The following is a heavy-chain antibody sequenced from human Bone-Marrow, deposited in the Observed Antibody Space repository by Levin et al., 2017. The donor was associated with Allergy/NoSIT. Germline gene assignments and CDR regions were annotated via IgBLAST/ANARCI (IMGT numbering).Heavy chain of an antibody. CDR2: IHYTGST. J-gene: IGHJ4*02. CDR3: ARGRWKVANFDF. D-gene: IGHD1-1*01. CDR1: GGSISSGTYY. V-gene: IGHV4-31*03. Sequence: KTSETLSLTCSVSGGSISSGTYYWSWIRQLPGPGLDWIGYIHYTGSTYYNPSLGSRLSLSVDTSMDHFSLRLNSVTAADTAVYYCARGRWKVANFDFWGQGILVTVSS.